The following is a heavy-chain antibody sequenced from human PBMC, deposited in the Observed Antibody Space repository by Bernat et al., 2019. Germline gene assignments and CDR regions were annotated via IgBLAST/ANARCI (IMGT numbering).Heavy chain of an antibody. J-gene: IGHJ4*02. Sequence: QVQLVQSGAEVKKPGASVKVSCKASGYTFTGYYMHWVRQAPGQGLEWMGWINPNSGGTNYAQKFKGRVTMTTDTSISTAYMELGRLRSDDTAVYYCAREPQEIYGTESYYTHWGQGTLVTVSS. V-gene: IGHV1-2*02. CDR2: INPNSGGT. CDR1: GYTFTGYY. CDR3: AREPQEIYGTESYYTH. D-gene: IGHD3-10*01.